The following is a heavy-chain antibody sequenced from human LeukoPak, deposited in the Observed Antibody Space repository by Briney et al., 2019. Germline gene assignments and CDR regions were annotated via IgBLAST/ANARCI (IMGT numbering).Heavy chain of an antibody. J-gene: IGHJ5*02. D-gene: IGHD2-2*01. CDR2: SYYRSKRYN. Sequence: SHTLSLTCAISGDSVSSNSAAWNWIRQSPSRGLEWLGRSYYRSKRYNDYAVSVKSRITINPDTSKNQFSLQLNSVTPEDTAVYYCARRLTQYDCFDPWGQGILVTVSS. V-gene: IGHV6-1*01. CDR3: ARRLTQYDCFDP. CDR1: GDSVSSNSAA.